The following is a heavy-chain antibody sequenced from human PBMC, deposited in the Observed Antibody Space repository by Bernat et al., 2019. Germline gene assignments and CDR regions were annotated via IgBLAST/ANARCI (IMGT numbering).Heavy chain of an antibody. D-gene: IGHD6-19*01. CDR1: GFTFGDYA. Sequence: EVQLVESGGGLGKPGRSLRLSCTASGFTFGDYAMSWFRQAPGKGLEWVGFIRSKTYGGTTEYAASVKGRFTISRDDSKSIAYLQMNSLKTEDTAVYYCTRDGWYSSGWPPFDCWGQGTLVTVSS. CDR3: TRDGWYSSGWPPFDC. V-gene: IGHV3-49*05. CDR2: IRSKTYGGTT. J-gene: IGHJ4*02.